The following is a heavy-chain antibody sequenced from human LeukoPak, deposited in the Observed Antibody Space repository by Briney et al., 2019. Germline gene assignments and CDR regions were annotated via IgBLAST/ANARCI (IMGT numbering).Heavy chain of an antibody. D-gene: IGHD3-22*01. CDR2: ISSSGSTI. CDR3: AREVVFSSGYCPNFDY. CDR1: GFTFSDYY. Sequence: PGGSLRLSCAASGFTFSDYYMSWIRQAPGKGLEWVSYISSSGSTIYYADSVKGRFTISRDNAKNSLYLQMNSLRAEDTAVYYCAREVVFSSGYCPNFDYWGQGTLVTVSS. V-gene: IGHV3-11*01. J-gene: IGHJ4*02.